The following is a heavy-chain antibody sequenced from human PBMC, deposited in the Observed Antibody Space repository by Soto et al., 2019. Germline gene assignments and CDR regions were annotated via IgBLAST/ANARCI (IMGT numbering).Heavy chain of an antibody. CDR1: GGSISSYY. J-gene: IGHJ6*03. Sequence: SETLSLTCTVSGGSISSYYWSWIRQPPGKGLEWIGYIYYSGSTNYNPSLKSRVTISVDTSKNQFSLKLSSVTAADTAVYYCAREVITGTTVYYYYYMDVWGKGTTVTVSS. CDR2: IYYSGST. V-gene: IGHV4-59*12. D-gene: IGHD1-7*01. CDR3: AREVITGTTVYYYYYMDV.